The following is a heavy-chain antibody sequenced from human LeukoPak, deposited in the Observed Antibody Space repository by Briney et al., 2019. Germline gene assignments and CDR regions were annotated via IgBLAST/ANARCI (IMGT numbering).Heavy chain of an antibody. J-gene: IGHJ4*02. CDR3: ARGPLSGWYYFDY. V-gene: IGHV3-21*01. CDR2: ISSSSSYI. CDR1: GFTFSSYA. Sequence: PGGSLRLSCSASGFTFSSYAMNWVRQAPGKGLEWVSSISSSSSYIYYADSVKGRFTISRDNAKNSLYLQMNSLRAEDTAVYYCARGPLSGWYYFDYWGQGTLVTVSS. D-gene: IGHD6-19*01.